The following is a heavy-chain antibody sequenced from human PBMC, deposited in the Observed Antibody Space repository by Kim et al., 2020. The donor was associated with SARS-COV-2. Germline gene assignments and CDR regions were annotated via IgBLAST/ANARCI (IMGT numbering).Heavy chain of an antibody. CDR1: GGSISSGGYY. CDR2: IYYSGST. D-gene: IGHD3-10*01. Sequence: SETLSLTCTVSGGSISSGGYYWSWIRQHPGKGLEWIGYIYYSGSTYYNPSLKSRVTISVDTSKNQFSLKLSSVTAADTAVYYCARDSAPLGYYGSGSYRPYYYYGMDVWGQGTTVTVSS. CDR3: ARDSAPLGYYGSGSYRPYYYYGMDV. V-gene: IGHV4-31*03. J-gene: IGHJ6*02.